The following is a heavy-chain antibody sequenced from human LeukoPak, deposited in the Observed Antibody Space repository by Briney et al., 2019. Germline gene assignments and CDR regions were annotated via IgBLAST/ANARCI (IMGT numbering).Heavy chain of an antibody. CDR2: IDPSDSYT. Sequence: GESLKISCKGSGYSFTSYWISWVRQMPGKGLEWMGRIDPSDSYTNYNPSSQGHVTISVDKSISTAYLQWGSLGSSDTAIYYCATSPSSWSTPDFWGQGTLVTVSS. J-gene: IGHJ4*02. CDR3: ATSPSSWSTPDF. CDR1: GYSFTSYW. D-gene: IGHD6-13*01. V-gene: IGHV5-10-1*01.